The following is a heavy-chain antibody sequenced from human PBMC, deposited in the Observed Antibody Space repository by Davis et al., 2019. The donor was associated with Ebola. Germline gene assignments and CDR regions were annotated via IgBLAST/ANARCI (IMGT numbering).Heavy chain of an antibody. CDR1: GYTFTSYA. V-gene: IGHV1-3*01. Sequence: ASVKVSCKASGYTFTSYAMHWVRQAPGQRLEWMGWINAGNGNTKYSQKFQGSVTITRDTSASTAYMELSSLRSEETAVYYCARGGGSSKRTMGYWGQGTLVTVSS. J-gene: IGHJ4*02. CDR2: INAGNGNT. D-gene: IGHD1-26*01. CDR3: ARGGGSSKRTMGY.